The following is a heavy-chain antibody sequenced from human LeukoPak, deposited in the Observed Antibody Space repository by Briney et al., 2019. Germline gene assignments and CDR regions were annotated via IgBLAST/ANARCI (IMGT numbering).Heavy chain of an antibody. CDR1: GFTFSSYS. CDR2: ISSSSSYI. V-gene: IGHV3-21*04. D-gene: IGHD3-10*01. CDR3: AGEGKRITMVRGVLTPRGYYYMDV. Sequence: GGSLRLSCAASGFTFSSYSMNWVRQAPGKGLEWVSSISSSSSYIYYADSVKGRFTISRDNAKNSLYLQMNSLKTEDTAVYYCAGEGKRITMVRGVLTPRGYYYMDVWGKGTTVTVSS. J-gene: IGHJ6*03.